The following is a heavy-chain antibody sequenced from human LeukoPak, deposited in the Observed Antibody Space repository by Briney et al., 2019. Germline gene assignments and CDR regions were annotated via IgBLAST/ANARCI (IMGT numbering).Heavy chain of an antibody. CDR3: AKDRGIAAAGTGLGFFDY. CDR1: GFTFSSYA. V-gene: IGHV3-23*01. CDR2: ISGSGGST. Sequence: PGGSLRLSCAASGFTFSSYAMSWVRQAPGKGLEWVSAISGSGGSTYYADSVKGRFTISRDNSKNTLYLQMNSLRAEDTAVYYCAKDRGIAAAGTGLGFFDYWGQGTLVTVSS. D-gene: IGHD6-13*01. J-gene: IGHJ4*02.